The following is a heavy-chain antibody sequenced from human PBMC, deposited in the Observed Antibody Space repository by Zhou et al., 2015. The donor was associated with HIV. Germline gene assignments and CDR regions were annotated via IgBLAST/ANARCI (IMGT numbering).Heavy chain of an antibody. V-gene: IGHV1-69*01. CDR1: GGTFSSYA. Sequence: QVQLVQSGAEVKKPGSSVKVSCKASGGTFSSYAISWVRQAPGQGLEWMGGIIPIFGTANYAQKFQGRVTITADESTSTAYMELSSLRSEDTAVYYCARTFYRRYYYGSGSNRYYYYMDVWGKGTTVTVSS. CDR3: ARTFYRRYYYGSGSNRYYYYMDV. J-gene: IGHJ6*03. D-gene: IGHD3-10*01. CDR2: IIPIFGTA.